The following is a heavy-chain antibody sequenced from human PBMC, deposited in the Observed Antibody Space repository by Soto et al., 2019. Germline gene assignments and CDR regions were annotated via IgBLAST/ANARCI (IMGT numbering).Heavy chain of an antibody. D-gene: IGHD2-15*01. J-gene: IGHJ3*02. Sequence: PSQTLSLTCAISGDSVSSADATWNWIRQSPSRGLEWLGRTYYRSKWYNDYTASVKSRITINPDTSKNQFSLQLNSVTPEDTAVYYCAKDYWYGFDIWGQGTMVTVS. V-gene: IGHV6-1*01. CDR2: TYYRSKWYN. CDR1: GDSVSSADAT. CDR3: AKDYWYGFDI.